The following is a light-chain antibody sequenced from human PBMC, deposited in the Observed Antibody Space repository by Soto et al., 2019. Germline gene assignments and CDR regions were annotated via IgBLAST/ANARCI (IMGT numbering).Light chain of an antibody. Sequence: IVRTQSPGTLSLSPGERATLSCRASQTVNNNFLAWYQEKPGRGPRLLIYGASTRATGIPDRFSGSGSGTDFTLTISRLDPEDFAVYYCRQYGRSLEFAVGGGTKV. J-gene: IGKJ4*01. CDR3: RQYGRSLEFA. CDR2: GAS. V-gene: IGKV3-20*01. CDR1: QTVNNNF.